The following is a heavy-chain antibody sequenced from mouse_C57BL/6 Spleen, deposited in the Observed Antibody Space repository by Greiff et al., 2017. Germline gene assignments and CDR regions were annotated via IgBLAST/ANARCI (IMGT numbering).Heavy chain of an antibody. D-gene: IGHD2-12*01. J-gene: IGHJ1*03. V-gene: IGHV14-4*01. CDR3: TTSYSYWYFDV. CDR2: IDPENGDT. CDR1: GFNIKDDY. Sequence: VQLQQSGAELVRPGASVKLSCTASGFNIKDDYMHWVKQRPEQGLEWIGWIDPENGDTEYASKFQGKATITADTSSNTAYLQLSSLASEATAVYYCTTSYSYWYFDVWGTGTTVTVSS.